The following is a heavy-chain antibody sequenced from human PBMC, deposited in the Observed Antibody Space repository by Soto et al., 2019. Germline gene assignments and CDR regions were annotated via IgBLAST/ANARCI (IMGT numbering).Heavy chain of an antibody. D-gene: IGHD2-2*01. Sequence: SETLSLTCTVSGGSISSSSYYWGWIRQPPGKELEWIGSIYYSGSTYYNPSLKSRVTISVDTSKNQFSLKLSSVTAADTAVYYCARTVGDIVLVPAAQFDYWGQGTLVTVSS. J-gene: IGHJ4*02. CDR1: GGSISSSSYY. CDR2: IYYSGST. V-gene: IGHV4-39*01. CDR3: ARTVGDIVLVPAAQFDY.